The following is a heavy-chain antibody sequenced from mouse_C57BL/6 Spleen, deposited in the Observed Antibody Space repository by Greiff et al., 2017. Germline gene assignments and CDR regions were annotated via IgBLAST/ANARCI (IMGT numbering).Heavy chain of an antibody. CDR1: GFTFSDYY. Sequence: EVMLVESGGGLVQPGGSLKLSCAASGFTFSDYYMYWVRQTPEKRLEWVAYISNGGGSTYYPDTVKGRFTISRDNAKNTLYLQMSRLKSEDTAMYYCARLGYYYGGVLYSAMYYWGQGTSVTVSS. J-gene: IGHJ4*01. CDR3: ARLGYYYGGVLYSAMYY. V-gene: IGHV5-12*01. CDR2: ISNGGGST. D-gene: IGHD1-1*02.